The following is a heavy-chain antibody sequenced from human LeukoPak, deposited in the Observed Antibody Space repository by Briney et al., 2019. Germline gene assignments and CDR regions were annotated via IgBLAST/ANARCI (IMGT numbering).Heavy chain of an antibody. CDR3: AEGSTRYASENYYVY. J-gene: IGHJ4*02. D-gene: IGHD3-10*01. CDR2: ISGSGAST. CDR1: GFTFNSYG. V-gene: IGHV3-23*01. Sequence: PGGSLRLSCAASGFTFNSYGMSWVRQSPGKGLEWVSAISGSGASTYYADSVKGRFTISRDNSKNTLYLQMNSLRAEDTAVYYCAEGSTRYASENYYVYWGQGTLVTVSS.